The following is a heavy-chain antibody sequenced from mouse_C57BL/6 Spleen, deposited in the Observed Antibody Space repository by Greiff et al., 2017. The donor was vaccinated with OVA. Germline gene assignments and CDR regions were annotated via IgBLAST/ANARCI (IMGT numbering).Heavy chain of an antibody. V-gene: IGHV5-17*01. CDR3: ARGFYYYGSSFYYFDY. D-gene: IGHD1-1*01. J-gene: IGHJ2*01. CDR1: GFTFSDYG. Sequence: EVKLVESGGGLVKPGGSLQLSCAASGFTFSDYGMHWVRQAPEKGLEWVAYISSGSSTIYYADTVKGRFTISRDNAKNTLFLQMTSLRSEDTAMYYCARGFYYYGSSFYYFDYWGQGTTLTVSS. CDR2: ISSGSSTI.